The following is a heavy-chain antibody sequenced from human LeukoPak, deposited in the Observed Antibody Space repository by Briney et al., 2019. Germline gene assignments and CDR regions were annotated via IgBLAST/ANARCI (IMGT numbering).Heavy chain of an antibody. CDR2: IYYSGST. V-gene: IGHV4-39*01. CDR1: GGSISSSSYY. D-gene: IGHD3-9*01. CDR3: ARHPRRYSASYYSDY. J-gene: IGHJ4*02. Sequence: PSETLSLTCTVSGGSISSSSYYWGWIRQPPGKGLEWIGSIYYSGSTYYNPSLKSRVTISVDTSKNQFSLKLSSVTAADTAVYYCARHPRRYSASYYSDYWGQGTLVTVSS.